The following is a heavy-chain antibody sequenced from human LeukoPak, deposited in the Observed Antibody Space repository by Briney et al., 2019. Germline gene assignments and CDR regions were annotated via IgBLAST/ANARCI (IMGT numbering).Heavy chain of an antibody. CDR3: ARVVTIFGVVIIGGTHWFDP. D-gene: IGHD3-3*01. CDR2: IYYSGST. V-gene: IGHV4-31*03. Sequence: PSETLSLTCTVSGGSISSGGYYWSWIRQHPGKGLEWIGYIYYSGSTYYNPSLKSRVTISVDTSKNQFSLKLSSVTAADTVVYYCARVVTIFGVVIIGGTHWFDPWGQGTLVTVSS. CDR1: GGSISSGGYY. J-gene: IGHJ5*02.